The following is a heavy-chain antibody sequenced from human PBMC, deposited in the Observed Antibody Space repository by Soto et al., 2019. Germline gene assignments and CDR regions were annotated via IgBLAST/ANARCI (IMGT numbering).Heavy chain of an antibody. CDR3: AKVHSSSWSSFDY. J-gene: IGHJ4*02. D-gene: IGHD6-13*01. Sequence: PGGSLRLSCAASGFTFSNYAIAWVRQAPGKGLEWVSGISGSGGTTYYADSVKGRFTISRDNSKNTLYLQMNSLRAEDTAVYYCAKVHSSSWSSFDYWGQGTLVTVSS. CDR2: ISGSGGTT. CDR1: GFTFSNYA. V-gene: IGHV3-23*01.